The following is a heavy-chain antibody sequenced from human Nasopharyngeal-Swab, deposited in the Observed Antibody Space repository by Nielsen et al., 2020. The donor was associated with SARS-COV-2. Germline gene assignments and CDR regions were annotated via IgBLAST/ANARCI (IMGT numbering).Heavy chain of an antibody. Sequence: GGSLRLSCTASGFTFSNYDIHWLRQTPGKGLEWVAVMWYAGSSERYADSVKGRFTTSRDISKNTLYLQMNSLRAEDTAVYYCARESGVSSTSPFDCWGRGTLVTVSS. D-gene: IGHD2-2*01. V-gene: IGHV3-33*01. CDR2: MWYAGSSE. CDR3: ARESGVSSTSPFDC. J-gene: IGHJ4*02. CDR1: GFTFSNYD.